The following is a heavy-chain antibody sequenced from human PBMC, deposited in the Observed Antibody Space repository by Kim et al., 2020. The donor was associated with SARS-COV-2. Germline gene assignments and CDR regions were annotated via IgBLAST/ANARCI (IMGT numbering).Heavy chain of an antibody. CDR2: INTNTGNP. V-gene: IGHV7-4-1*02. Sequence: GQGLEWMGWINTNTGNPTYAQGFTGRFVISLDTPVSTAYLQISSLKAEDTAVYYCARWEAGYDYYGMDVWGQGTTVTVSS. D-gene: IGHD6-19*01. CDR3: ARWEAGYDYYGMDV. J-gene: IGHJ6*02.